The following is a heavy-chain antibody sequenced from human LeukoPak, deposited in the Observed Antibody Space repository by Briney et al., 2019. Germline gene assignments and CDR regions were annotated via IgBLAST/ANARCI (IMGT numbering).Heavy chain of an antibody. CDR1: GGSISGYY. CDR3: ARGGPPSSGRIVSFDP. V-gene: IGHV4-4*07. J-gene: IGHJ5*02. CDR2: ISSTGST. Sequence: SETLSLFCTVSGGSISGYYWSWFRQSPGKGPEYIGFISSTGSTDYNPSLKSRVSMSMDTSQTHFSLTLRSVTAADTAVYYCARGGPPSSGRIVSFDPWGQGTLVTVSS. D-gene: IGHD2-15*01.